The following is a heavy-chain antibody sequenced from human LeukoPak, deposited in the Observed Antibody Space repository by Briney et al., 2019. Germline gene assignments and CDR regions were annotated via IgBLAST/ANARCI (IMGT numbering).Heavy chain of an antibody. CDR1: GYSFTSYW. Sequence: GESLKISCKGSGYSFTSYWIGWVRQMPGKGLEWVGIIYPGDSDTKYSPSFQGQVTISADKSISTAYLQWSSLKASDTAMYFRARHLVAPDYWGQGTLVTVSS. J-gene: IGHJ4*02. D-gene: IGHD5-12*01. CDR2: IYPGDSDT. CDR3: ARHLVAPDY. V-gene: IGHV5-51*01.